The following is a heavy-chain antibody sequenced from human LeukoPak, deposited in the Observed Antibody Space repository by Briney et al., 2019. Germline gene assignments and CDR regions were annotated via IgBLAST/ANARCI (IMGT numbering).Heavy chain of an antibody. CDR3: ARDHQGQWLTFDY. V-gene: IGHV1-2*02. Sequence: VASVKVSCKASGYTFTGYYMHWVRQAPGQGVEWMGWINPNSGGTNYAQKFQGRVTMTRGTSISTAYMELSRLRSDDTAVYYCARDHQGQWLTFDYWGQGTLVTVSS. CDR1: GYTFTGYY. D-gene: IGHD6-19*01. CDR2: INPNSGGT. J-gene: IGHJ4*02.